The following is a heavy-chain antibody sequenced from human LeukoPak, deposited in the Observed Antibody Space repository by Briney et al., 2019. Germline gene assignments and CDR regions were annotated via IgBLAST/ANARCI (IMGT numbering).Heavy chain of an antibody. CDR3: AKLFYSSGMYHFDY. CDR2: ISGSGGGT. V-gene: IGHV3-23*01. CDR1: GFTFSSSA. D-gene: IGHD3-10*01. J-gene: IGHJ4*02. Sequence: GGSLRLSCATSGFTFSSSAMSWVRQAPGKGLAWVSTISGSGGGTYYADSVKGRFTISRDNSNNTLYLQMNSLRAEDTAVFYCAKLFYSSGMYHFDYWGQGTLVTVSA.